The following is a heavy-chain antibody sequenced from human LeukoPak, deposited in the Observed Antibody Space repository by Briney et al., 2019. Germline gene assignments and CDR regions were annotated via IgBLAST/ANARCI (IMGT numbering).Heavy chain of an antibody. CDR3: ARDAYCSGGSCYVY. D-gene: IGHD2-15*01. J-gene: IGHJ4*02. CDR2: INQDGSEK. Sequence: GGSLRLSCAASGFTFSSFWMSWVRQAPGKGLEWVANINQDGSEKNYVDSVKDRFTISRDNAENSLDPQMNSLRAEDTAVYYCARDAYCSGGSCYVYWGQGTLVTVSS. CDR1: GFTFSSFW. V-gene: IGHV3-7*01.